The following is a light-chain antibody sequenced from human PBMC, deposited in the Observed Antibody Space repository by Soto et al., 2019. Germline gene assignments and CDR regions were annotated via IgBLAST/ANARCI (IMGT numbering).Light chain of an antibody. V-gene: IGKV3-20*01. Sequence: EIVLTQSPGTLSLSPGESATLSCRATQSVSATYLAWYQQKPGQDTMLLIYAASSRATDVPDRFSGSGSGTDFTLPISRLEPDDFAVYWCQHYGTSTRTFGQGTKVEIK. CDR3: QHYGTSTRT. J-gene: IGKJ1*01. CDR1: QSVSATY. CDR2: AAS.